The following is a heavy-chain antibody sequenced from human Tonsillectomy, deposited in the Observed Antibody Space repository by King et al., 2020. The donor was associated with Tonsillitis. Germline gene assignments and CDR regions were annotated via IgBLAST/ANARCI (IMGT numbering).Heavy chain of an antibody. V-gene: IGHV3-11*01. D-gene: IGHD6-19*01. CDR3: ARTKTIAVAGMDMLAY. CDR1: GFTFSDYY. CDR2: ISSSGITR. J-gene: IGHJ4*02. Sequence: VQLVESGGGLVKPGGSLRLSCAASGFTFSDYYMSWIRQAPGKGLEWVSYISSSGITRYYADSLMGRFTISRDNAQNSLYLEMNSLRAEDTAVYYCARTKTIAVAGMDMLAYWGQGTLVTVSS.